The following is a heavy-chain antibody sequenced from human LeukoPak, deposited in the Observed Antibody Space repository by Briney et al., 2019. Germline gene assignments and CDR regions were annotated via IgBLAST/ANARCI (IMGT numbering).Heavy chain of an antibody. Sequence: GGSLRLSCAASGFTFSSYGMHWVRQAPGKGLEWVAVISYDGSNKYYADSVKGRFTISRDNSKNTLYLQMNSLRAEDSAVYYCAKDGVLDDSSGYPLDYWGQGTLVTVSS. J-gene: IGHJ4*02. D-gene: IGHD3-22*01. CDR3: AKDGVLDDSSGYPLDY. CDR1: GFTFSSYG. V-gene: IGHV3-30*18. CDR2: ISYDGSNK.